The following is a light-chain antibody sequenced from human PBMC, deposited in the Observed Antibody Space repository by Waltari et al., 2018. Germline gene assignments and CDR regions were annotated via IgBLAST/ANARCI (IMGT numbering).Light chain of an antibody. CDR2: GAS. J-gene: IGKJ1*01. CDR1: QSVSRY. Sequence: EIVLTQSPGTLSLSPGERATLSCRASQSVSRYLAWYQQKPGQPPRLRIDGASTGATGIPDRFSGSGSGTDFSLTISRLEPEDFAVYYCQKYVSLPATFGQGTKVEIK. CDR3: QKYVSLPAT. V-gene: IGKV3-20*01.